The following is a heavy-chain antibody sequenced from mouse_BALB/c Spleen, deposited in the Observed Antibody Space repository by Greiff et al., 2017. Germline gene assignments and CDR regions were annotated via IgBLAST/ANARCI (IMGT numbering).Heavy chain of an antibody. Sequence: EVQVVESGGGLVQPGGSRKLSCAASGFTFSSFGMHWVRQAPEKGLEWVAYISSGSSTIYYADTVKGRFTISRDNPKNTLFLQMTSLRSEDTAMYYCARDYDGYYGFAYWGQGTLVTVSA. V-gene: IGHV5-17*02. J-gene: IGHJ3*01. D-gene: IGHD2-3*01. CDR2: ISSGSSTI. CDR1: GFTFSSFG. CDR3: ARDYDGYYGFAY.